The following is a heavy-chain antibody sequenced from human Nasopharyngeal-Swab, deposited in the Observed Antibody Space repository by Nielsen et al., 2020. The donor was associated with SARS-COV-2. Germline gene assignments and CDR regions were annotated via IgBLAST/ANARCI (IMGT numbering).Heavy chain of an antibody. J-gene: IGHJ4*02. CDR2: ISGSGGST. Sequence: GESLKISCAASASSFSSYAMSLVRQAPGKGLEWVSAISGSGGSTYYADSVKGRFTISRDNSKNTLYLQMNSLRAEDTAVYYCAKSKGYYGDYYFDYWGQGTLVTVSS. CDR1: ASSFSSYA. D-gene: IGHD4-17*01. CDR3: AKSKGYYGDYYFDY. V-gene: IGHV3-23*01.